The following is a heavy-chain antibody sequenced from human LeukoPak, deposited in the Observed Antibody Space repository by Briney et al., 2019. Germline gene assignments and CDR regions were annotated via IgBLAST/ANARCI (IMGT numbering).Heavy chain of an antibody. Sequence: GGSLRLSCAASGFTFSSYEMSWVRQAPGKGLEWVSYISSSGSTIYYADSVKGRFTTSRDNAKNSLYLQMNSLRAEDTAVYYCAELGITMIGGVWGKGTTVTISS. CDR2: ISSSGSTI. V-gene: IGHV3-48*03. J-gene: IGHJ6*04. CDR1: GFTFSSYE. CDR3: AELGITMIGGV. D-gene: IGHD3-10*02.